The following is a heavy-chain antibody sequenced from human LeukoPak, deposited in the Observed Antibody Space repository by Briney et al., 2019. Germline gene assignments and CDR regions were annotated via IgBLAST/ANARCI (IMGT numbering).Heavy chain of an antibody. J-gene: IGHJ6*02. Sequence: GGSLRLSCAASGFTFDDYATHWVRQAPGKGLEWVSLISWDGGSTYYADSVKGRFTISRDNSKNSLYLQMNSLRAEDTALYYCAKDLYCSGGSCYSEDYYYGMDVWGQGTTVTVSS. CDR3: AKDLYCSGGSCYSEDYYYGMDV. V-gene: IGHV3-43D*03. CDR2: ISWDGGST. CDR1: GFTFDDYA. D-gene: IGHD2-15*01.